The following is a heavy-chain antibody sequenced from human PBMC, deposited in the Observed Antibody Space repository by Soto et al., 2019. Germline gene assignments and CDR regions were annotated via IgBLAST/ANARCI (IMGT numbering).Heavy chain of an antibody. CDR3: ARDRYYDFWSGYNWFDP. V-gene: IGHV4-59*01. D-gene: IGHD3-3*01. Sequence: SETLSLTCTVSGGSISSYYWSWIRQPPGKGLEWIGYIYYSGSTNYNPSLKSRVTISVDTSKNQFSLKLSSVTAADTAVYYCARDRYYDFWSGYNWFDPWGQGTLVTVSS. CDR1: GGSISSYY. CDR2: IYYSGST. J-gene: IGHJ5*02.